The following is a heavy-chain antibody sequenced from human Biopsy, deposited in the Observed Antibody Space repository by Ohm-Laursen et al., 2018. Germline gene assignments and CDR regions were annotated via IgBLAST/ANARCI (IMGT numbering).Heavy chain of an antibody. J-gene: IGHJ6*02. Sequence: TLSLTCTVSGGSISSDWWSWIRQSPGKGLEWIGYIYYSGTTTYNPSLRSRVTISVDTSMNQFSLRLQSVTSADTAIYYCTRATNSTGWPYYYFYGMDIWGQGTTVTVSS. CDR3: TRATNSTGWPYYYFYGMDI. CDR1: GGSISSDW. CDR2: IYYSGTT. D-gene: IGHD2/OR15-2a*01. V-gene: IGHV4-59*01.